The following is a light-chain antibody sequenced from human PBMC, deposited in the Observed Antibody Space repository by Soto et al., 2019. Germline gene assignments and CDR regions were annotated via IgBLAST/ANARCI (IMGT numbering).Light chain of an antibody. CDR1: QGISKW. CDR2: AAS. J-gene: IGKJ3*01. CDR3: QQANSFPPT. Sequence: DIQMTQSPSSVSASIGDRVTITCRASQGISKWVAWYQQKPGGAPKLLIYAASSLKSVVPSRFSGSGSGTDFTLTISSLQPEDFASYYCQQANSFPPTFGTGTKVDIK. V-gene: IGKV1D-12*01.